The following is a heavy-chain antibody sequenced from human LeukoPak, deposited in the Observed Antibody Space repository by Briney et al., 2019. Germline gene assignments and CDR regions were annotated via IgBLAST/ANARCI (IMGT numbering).Heavy chain of an antibody. CDR3: ARDPYYDSSGYYPYYFDY. J-gene: IGHJ4*02. V-gene: IGHV1-18*01. D-gene: IGHD3-22*01. CDR2: ISAYNGNT. Sequence: ASVKVSCKASGYTITSYGISWVRQAPGQGLEWMGWISAYNGNTNYAQKLQGRVTMTTDTSTSTAYMELRSLRSDDTAVYYCARDPYYDSSGYYPYYFDYWGQGTLVTVSS. CDR1: GYTITSYG.